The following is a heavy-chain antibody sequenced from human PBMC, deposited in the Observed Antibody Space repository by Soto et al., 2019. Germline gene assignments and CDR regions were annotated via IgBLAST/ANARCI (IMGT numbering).Heavy chain of an antibody. CDR3: ARGLHSSGWYHSPWYFHL. CDR1: GGTFSSYA. V-gene: IGHV1-69*12. CDR2: IIPIFGTA. Sequence: QVQLVQSGAEVKKPGSSVKVSCKASGGTFSSYAISWVRQAPGQGLEWMGGIIPIFGTANYAQKFQGRVTITADESTSTAYMERSSLRSEDTAVYYCARGLHSSGWYHSPWYFHLWGRGTLVTVSS. D-gene: IGHD6-19*01. J-gene: IGHJ2*01.